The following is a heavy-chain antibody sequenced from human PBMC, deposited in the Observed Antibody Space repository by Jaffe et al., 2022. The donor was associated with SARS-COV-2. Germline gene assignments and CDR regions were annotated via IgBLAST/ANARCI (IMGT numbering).Heavy chain of an antibody. CDR1: GLTISGSA. D-gene: IGHD6-25*01. CDR3: AAGHLTAPSD. CDR2: IVVASGNT. Sequence: QMQLVQSGPEVKKPGSSVIVSCKTSGLTISGSAVQWVRQARGQRLEWIGWIVVASGNTNYAQKFQGRVTITRDMSTSTFYMELSSLRSEDTATYYCAAGHLTAPSDWGQGTLVTVSS. V-gene: IGHV1-58*01. J-gene: IGHJ4*02.